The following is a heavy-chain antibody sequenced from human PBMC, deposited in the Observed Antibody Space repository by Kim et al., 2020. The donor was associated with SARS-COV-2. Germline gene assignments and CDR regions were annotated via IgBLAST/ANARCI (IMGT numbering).Heavy chain of an antibody. J-gene: IGHJ5*02. V-gene: IGHV3-23*01. Sequence: GGSLRLSCAASGFTFSSYAMSWVRQAPGKGLEWVSAISGSGGSTYYEDSVKGRFTISRDNSKNTLYLQMNSLRAEDTAVYYCTKGRRNGSGNWFDPWGQGTLVTVSS. CDR2: ISGSGGST. D-gene: IGHD3-10*01. CDR1: GFTFSSYA. CDR3: TKGRRNGSGNWFDP.